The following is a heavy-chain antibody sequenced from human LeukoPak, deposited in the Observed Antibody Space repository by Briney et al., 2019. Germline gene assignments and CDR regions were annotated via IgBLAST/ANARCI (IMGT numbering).Heavy chain of an antibody. CDR1: GFTFSSYA. J-gene: IGHJ4*02. CDR3: AKDSRFDIAVAGTDFDY. Sequence: GGSLRLSCAASGFTFSSYAMSWVRQAPGKGLEWVSAISGSGGSPYYADSVKGRFTISRDNSTNTLYLQMNSLRAEDTAVYYCAKDSRFDIAVAGTDFDYWGQGTLVTVSS. CDR2: ISGSGGSP. D-gene: IGHD6-19*01. V-gene: IGHV3-23*01.